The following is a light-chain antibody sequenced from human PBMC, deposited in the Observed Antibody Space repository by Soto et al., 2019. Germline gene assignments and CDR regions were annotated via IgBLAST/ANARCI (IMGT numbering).Light chain of an antibody. CDR1: HIISSN. CDR3: QQYYTTPLT. Sequence: EVVLTQSPATLSVSPGERATLSCRASHIISSNLAWYQQKPGQAPRLLIYGASTRVTGIPARFSGSGSGTDFTLTISSLQAEDVAVYYCQQYYTTPLTFGGGTKVDIK. CDR2: GAS. V-gene: IGKV3-15*01. J-gene: IGKJ4*01.